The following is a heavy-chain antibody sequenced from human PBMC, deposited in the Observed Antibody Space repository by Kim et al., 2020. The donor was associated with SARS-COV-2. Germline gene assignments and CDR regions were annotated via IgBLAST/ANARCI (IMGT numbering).Heavy chain of an antibody. CDR3: ARDIPPHYDIWSGYYTRSYYYYGMDA. V-gene: IGHV4-34*01. D-gene: IGHD3-3*01. J-gene: IGHJ6*02. CDR1: GGSFSGYY. Sequence: SETLSLTCAVYGGSFSGYYWSWIRQPPGKGLEWIGEINHSGSTNYNPSLKSRVTISVDTSKNQFSLKLSSVTAADTAVYYCARDIPPHYDIWSGYYTRSYYYYGMDAWGQGTTVTAS. CDR2: INHSGST.